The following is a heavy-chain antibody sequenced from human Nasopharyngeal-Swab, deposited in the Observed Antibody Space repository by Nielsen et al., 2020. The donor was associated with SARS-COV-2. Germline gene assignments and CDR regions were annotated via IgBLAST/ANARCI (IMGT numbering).Heavy chain of an antibody. CDR3: AKEGATGWFDP. J-gene: IGHJ5*02. Sequence: SETLSLTCTVSGVSITSQYWSWIRQPPGKGLEWIGYISHNSGTSYNPSLKSRVTMFMDTSTNQFSLRLRSVTAADTAVYYCAKEGATGWFDPCGQGTLVTVSS. V-gene: IGHV4-59*11. CDR2: ISHNSGT. CDR1: GVSITSQY.